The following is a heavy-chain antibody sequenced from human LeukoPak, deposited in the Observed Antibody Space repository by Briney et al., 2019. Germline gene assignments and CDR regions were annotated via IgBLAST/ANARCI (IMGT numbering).Heavy chain of an antibody. D-gene: IGHD6-19*01. V-gene: IGHV3-23*01. J-gene: IGHJ4*02. CDR3: ARMGPGGCRCFDY. Sequence: PGGSLRLSCAASGFTFSSHAMSWVRQAPGKGLEWVSVISGSGASTYYTDSVKGRFTISRDNSKNTLYLQMNSLRDEDTAVYYCARMGPGGCRCFDYWGQGTLVTVSS. CDR1: GFTFSSHA. CDR2: ISGSGAST.